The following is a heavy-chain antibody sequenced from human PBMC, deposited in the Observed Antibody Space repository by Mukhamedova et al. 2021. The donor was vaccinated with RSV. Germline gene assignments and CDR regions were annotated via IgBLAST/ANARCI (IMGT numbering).Heavy chain of an antibody. CDR3: AREVAAVGRFDY. J-gene: IGHJ4*02. CDR2: INPTGGGT. Sequence: TFTNYYIHWVRQAPGQGLEWMGIINPTGGGTTYAQKFQGRVTMTSDTSANTVYMALSSLRSEDTAVYYCAREVAAVGRFDYWGQG. CDR1: TFTNYY. V-gene: IGHV1-46*01. D-gene: IGHD6-13*01.